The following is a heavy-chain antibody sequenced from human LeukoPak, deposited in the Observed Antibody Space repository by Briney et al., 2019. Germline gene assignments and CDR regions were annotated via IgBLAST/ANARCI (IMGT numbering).Heavy chain of an antibody. J-gene: IGHJ3*02. D-gene: IGHD2-15*01. Sequence: ASVKVSRKASGYIFTAYYIHWLRQAPGQGLEWTGWINPNSGGASFALNFQGRVTLTRDTSISTVYMELSRLRSDDTAVYYCARDLSGGALGAFDIWGQGTMVTVSS. CDR3: ARDLSGGALGAFDI. CDR1: GYIFTAYY. CDR2: INPNSGGA. V-gene: IGHV1-2*02.